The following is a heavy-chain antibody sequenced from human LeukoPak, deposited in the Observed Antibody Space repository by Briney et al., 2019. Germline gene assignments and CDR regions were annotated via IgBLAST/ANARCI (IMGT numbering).Heavy chain of an antibody. Sequence: SQTLSLTCAISGDSVSTNSATWTWLRQSPSRGLEWLGRTYYRSKWYNDYAVSMKSRITINPDTSKNQFSLQLNSVTPEDAAVYYCARLVGASWFDSWGQGTLVTVSS. CDR2: TYYRSKWYN. V-gene: IGHV6-1*01. CDR1: GDSVSTNSAT. CDR3: ARLVGASWFDS. D-gene: IGHD1-26*01. J-gene: IGHJ5*01.